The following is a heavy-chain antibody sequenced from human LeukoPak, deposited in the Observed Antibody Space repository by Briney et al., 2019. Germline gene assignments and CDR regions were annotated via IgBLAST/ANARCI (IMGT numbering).Heavy chain of an antibody. V-gene: IGHV3-23*01. CDR1: GFTFNTYA. CDR3: AKGRRGYSYGGIDY. Sequence: TGGSLRLSCAASGFTFNTYAMSWVRQAPGKGLEWVSAINGRTFATYYADSVQGRFTISRDNAKNSLYLQMNSLRAEDTAVYYCAKGRRGYSYGGIDYWGQGTLVTVSS. CDR2: INGRTFAT. D-gene: IGHD5-18*01. J-gene: IGHJ4*02.